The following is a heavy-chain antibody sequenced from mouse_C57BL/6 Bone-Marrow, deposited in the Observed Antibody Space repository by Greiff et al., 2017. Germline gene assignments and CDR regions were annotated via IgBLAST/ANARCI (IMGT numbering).Heavy chain of an antibody. Sequence: EVKLVESGGGLVKPGGSLKLSCAASGFTFSSYAMSWVRQTPEKRLEWVATISDGGSYTYYPDNVKGRFTISRDNAKNNLYLQMSHLKSEDTAMYYCARYYYGSSRWDFDVWGTGTTVTVSS. D-gene: IGHD1-1*01. CDR2: ISDGGSYT. J-gene: IGHJ1*03. CDR1: GFTFSSYA. CDR3: ARYYYGSSRWDFDV. V-gene: IGHV5-4*03.